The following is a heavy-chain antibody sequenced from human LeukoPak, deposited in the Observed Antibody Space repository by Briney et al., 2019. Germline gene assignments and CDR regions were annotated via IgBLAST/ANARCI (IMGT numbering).Heavy chain of an antibody. Sequence: GGSLRPSCAASGFTVSGNYMSWVRQAPGKGLEWVSVIYSGGITYYADSVKGRFTISRDSAKKSVYLQMNSLRAEDTAVYYCATTGLLGDIPWGQGTLVTVSS. V-gene: IGHV3-53*01. CDR1: GFTVSGNY. D-gene: IGHD2-21*01. CDR2: IYSGGIT. CDR3: ATTGLLGDIP. J-gene: IGHJ5*02.